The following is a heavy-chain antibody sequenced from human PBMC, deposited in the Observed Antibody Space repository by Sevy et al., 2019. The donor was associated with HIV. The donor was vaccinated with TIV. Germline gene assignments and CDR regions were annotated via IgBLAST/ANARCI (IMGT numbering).Heavy chain of an antibody. D-gene: IGHD3-3*01. CDR1: GFTFSSYS. V-gene: IGHV3-21*01. J-gene: IGHJ4*02. CDR3: ARDFWSGYYTVEGVYYFDY. CDR2: ISSSSSYI. Sequence: GSLRLSCAASGFTFSSYSMNWVRQAPGKGLEWVSSISSSSSYIYYADSVKGRFTISRDNAKNSLYLQMNSLRAEDTAVYYCARDFWSGYYTVEGVYYFDYWGQGTLVTVSS.